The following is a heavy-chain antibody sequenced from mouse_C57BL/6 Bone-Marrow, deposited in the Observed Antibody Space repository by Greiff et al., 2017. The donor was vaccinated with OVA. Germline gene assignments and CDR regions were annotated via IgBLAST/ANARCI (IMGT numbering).Heavy chain of an antibody. J-gene: IGHJ2*01. D-gene: IGHD6-1*01. CDR2: IDPEDGDT. Sequence: EVQLQQPGAELVKPGASVKLSCTASGFTITDYYMHWVKQRPEQGLEWIGRIDPEDGDTNYDPNFKGTATITADTASNTAYLQLSSLTSDDTSVYYCAATDFDYCGQGTTLMVSS. V-gene: IGHV14-2*01. CDR3: AATDFDY. CDR1: GFTITDYY.